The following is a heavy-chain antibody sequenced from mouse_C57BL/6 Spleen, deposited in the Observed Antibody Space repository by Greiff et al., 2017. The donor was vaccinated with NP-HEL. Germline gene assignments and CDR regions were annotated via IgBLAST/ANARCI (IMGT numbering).Heavy chain of an antibody. J-gene: IGHJ1*01. CDR2: ISDGGSYT. D-gene: IGHD3-3*01. CDR1: GFTFSSYA. CDR3: ARDGGDRYFDV. V-gene: IGHV5-4*01. Sequence: EVQVVESGGGLVKPGGSLKLSCAASGFTFSSYAMSWVRQTPEKRLEWVATISDGGSYTYYPDNVKGRFTISRDNAKNNLYLQMSHLKSEDTAMYYCARDGGDRYFDVWGPGTTVTVSS.